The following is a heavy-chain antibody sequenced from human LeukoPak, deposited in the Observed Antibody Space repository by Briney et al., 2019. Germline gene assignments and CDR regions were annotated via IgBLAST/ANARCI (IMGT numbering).Heavy chain of an antibody. CDR1: GFTFSTYS. V-gene: IGHV3-7*01. D-gene: IGHD1-26*01. J-gene: IGHJ4*02. CDR3: AREYSGQDY. Sequence: GGSLRLSCAASGFTFSTYSINWVRQAPGKGLEWVANIKQDGSEKYYVDSVKGRFTISRDNAKNSLYLQMNSLRAEDTAVYYCAREYSGQDYWGQGTLVTVSS. CDR2: IKQDGSEK.